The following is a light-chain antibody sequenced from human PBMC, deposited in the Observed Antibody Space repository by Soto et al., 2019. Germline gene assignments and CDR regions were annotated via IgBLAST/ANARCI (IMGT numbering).Light chain of an antibody. Sequence: EIVMTQSPATLSVSPGERVTLSCMASQSVSRNLAWYQYIPGQAPRLLIYAGSTRATGISARFSGSGSGTEFTLSISSLQSEDYEVYYCHQYNNWPPWTVGQETKVELK. V-gene: IGKV3-15*01. CDR2: AGS. CDR3: HQYNNWPPWT. J-gene: IGKJ1*01. CDR1: QSVSRN.